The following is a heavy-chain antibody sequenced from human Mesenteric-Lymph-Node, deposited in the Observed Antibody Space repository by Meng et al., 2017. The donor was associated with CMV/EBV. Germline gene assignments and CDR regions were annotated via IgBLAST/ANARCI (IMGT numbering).Heavy chain of an antibody. J-gene: IGHJ4*02. CDR1: GVSVTSGAYH. Sequence: QVQLQGPGPGLVKPSETLSLTCIVSGVSVTSGAYHWSWIRPSPGKGLEWIGYIYGTGITIYNPSLKSRVTILLETSKNQFSLKLNSVTTADTAVYYCAKSRSSTPGIVDDWGQGTLVTVSS. V-gene: IGHV4-61*08. D-gene: IGHD2/OR15-2a*01. CDR3: AKSRSSTPGIVDD. CDR2: IYGTGIT.